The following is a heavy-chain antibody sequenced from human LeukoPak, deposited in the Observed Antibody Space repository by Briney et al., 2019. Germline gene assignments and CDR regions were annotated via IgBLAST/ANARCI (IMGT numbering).Heavy chain of an antibody. CDR2: IRSKANNYAT. CDR3: TGDNFDSSVKFDY. V-gene: IGHV3-73*01. CDR1: GFTFSGSA. D-gene: IGHD3-22*01. Sequence: GGSLRLSCVVSGFTFSGSAVRWVRQASGKGLEWAGRIRSKANNYATAYAASVKGRFTISRDDSKNTAYLQMNSLKTEDTAVYYCTGDNFDSSVKFDYWGQGTLVTVSS. J-gene: IGHJ4*02.